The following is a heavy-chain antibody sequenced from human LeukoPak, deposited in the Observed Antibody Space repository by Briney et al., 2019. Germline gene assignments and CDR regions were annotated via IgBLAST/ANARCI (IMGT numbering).Heavy chain of an antibody. CDR3: ARTEFSDIVATIASMATFDY. Sequence: ASVKVSCKASGYTFTSYYMHWVRQAPGQRLEWMGWINAGNGNTKYSQKFQGRVTITRDTSASTAYMELSSLRSEDTAVYYCARTEFSDIVATIASMATFDYWGQGTLVTVSS. J-gene: IGHJ4*02. V-gene: IGHV1-3*01. CDR1: GYTFTSYY. D-gene: IGHD5-12*01. CDR2: INAGNGNT.